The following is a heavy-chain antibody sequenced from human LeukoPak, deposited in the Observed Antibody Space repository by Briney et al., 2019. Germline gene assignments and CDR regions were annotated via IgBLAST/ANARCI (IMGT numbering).Heavy chain of an antibody. D-gene: IGHD2-15*01. CDR2: IGTAGDT. CDR3: ARGSLPGAYYYYGMDV. V-gene: IGHV3-13*01. J-gene: IGHJ6*02. CDR1: GFTFSSYD. Sequence: GGSLRLSCAASGFTFSSYDMHWVRHATGKGLEWVSAIGTAGDTYYPGSVKGRFTISRENAKNSLYLQMNSLRAGDTAVYYCARGSLPGAYYYYGMDVWGQGTTVTVSS.